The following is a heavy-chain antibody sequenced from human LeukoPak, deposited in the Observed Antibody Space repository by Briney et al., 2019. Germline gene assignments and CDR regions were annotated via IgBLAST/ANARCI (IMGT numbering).Heavy chain of an antibody. D-gene: IGHD3-9*01. J-gene: IGHJ4*02. CDR3: AKWGDYDILTGYYVSDF. Sequence: GGSLRLSCAASGFTFSSYGMHWVRQAPGEGLEWVAVISSDGSNEDYADPVKGRFTISRDNSKNTLYLQMNSLRAEDTAVYYCAKWGDYDILTGYYVSDFWGQGTLVTVSS. V-gene: IGHV3-30*18. CDR1: GFTFSSYG. CDR2: ISSDGSNE.